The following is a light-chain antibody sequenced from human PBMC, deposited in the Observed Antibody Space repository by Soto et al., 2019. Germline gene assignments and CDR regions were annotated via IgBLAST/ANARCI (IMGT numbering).Light chain of an antibody. V-gene: IGKV1-27*01. CDR2: AAS. CDR3: QKYNSAPLT. CDR1: QAIGVY. Sequence: DIQVTQSPSSLSASLGDRVTITCRSNQAIGVYLAWFHQQPGKGPKLLIYAASALQSGVPSRFSGSGSGTDFPLTISSLQPEDIAPDYCQKYNSAPLTFGGWTKVAI. J-gene: IGKJ4*01.